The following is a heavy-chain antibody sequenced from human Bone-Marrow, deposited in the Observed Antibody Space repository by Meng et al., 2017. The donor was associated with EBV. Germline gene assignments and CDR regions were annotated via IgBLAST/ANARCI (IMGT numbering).Heavy chain of an antibody. D-gene: IGHD2-15*01. J-gene: IGHJ4*02. CDR1: GFTFGRFA. Sequence: GQRVGAGGDLLKPGGSLGLSFAASGFTFGRFAMNWVRQAPGRRLEWVSSISDSSGIIYYADSVKGRFTISRDNSKNTLFLQMNSLRAEDTALYYCAKGDTVVVVPGTRVDHWGQGTLVTVSS. V-gene: IGHV3-23*04. CDR2: ISDSSGII. CDR3: AKGDTVVVVPGTRVDH.